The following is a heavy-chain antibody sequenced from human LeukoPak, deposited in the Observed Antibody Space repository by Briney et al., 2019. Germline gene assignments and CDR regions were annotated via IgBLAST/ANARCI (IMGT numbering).Heavy chain of an antibody. CDR1: GFTFSNFG. D-gene: IGHD3/OR15-3a*01. Sequence: PGGSLRLSCAASGFTFSNFGMHWVRQAPGKGLEWVAFIQYDGSNKYYADSVKGRFTISRDNSKSTLSLHMDSLRAEDTALYYCAKVPGFWTGSDAFDMWGQGTMVTVSS. CDR3: AKVPGFWTGSDAFDM. V-gene: IGHV3-30*02. J-gene: IGHJ3*02. CDR2: IQYDGSNK.